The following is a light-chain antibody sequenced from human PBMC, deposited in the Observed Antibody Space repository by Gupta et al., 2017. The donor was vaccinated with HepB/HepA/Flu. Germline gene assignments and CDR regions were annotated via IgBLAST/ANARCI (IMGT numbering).Light chain of an antibody. V-gene: IGLV6-57*03. CDR2: END. J-gene: IGLJ2*01. CDR3: QSYDDVVV. Sequence: NFLLTPPHPLSESPRKTVTTSCTRSSGTTASAYVQWYQQRTGSAPTTVIYENDQRPSGVPDRFSASIDSSSKSASLAISGLKTEDEAYYYCQSYDDVVVFGGGTKLTVL. CDR1: SGTTASAY.